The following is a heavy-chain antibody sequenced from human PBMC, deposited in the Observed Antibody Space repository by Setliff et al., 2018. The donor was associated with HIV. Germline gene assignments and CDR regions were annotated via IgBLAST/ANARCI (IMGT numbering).Heavy chain of an antibody. CDR2: IYYSGST. V-gene: IGHV4-31*03. D-gene: IGHD6-13*01. CDR1: GGSISSGGYY. J-gene: IGHJ6*03. CDR3: ACGAAAGTDYYYYYYMDV. Sequence: PSETLSLTCTVTGGSISSGGYYWSWIRQHPGKGLEWIGYIYYSGSTYYNPSLKSRVTISVDTSKNQFSLKLSSVTAADTAMYFCACGAAAGTDYYYYYYMDVWGKGTTVTVSS.